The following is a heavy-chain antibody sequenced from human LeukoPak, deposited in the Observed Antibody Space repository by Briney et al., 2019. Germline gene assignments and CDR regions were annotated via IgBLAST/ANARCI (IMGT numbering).Heavy chain of an antibody. CDR3: AKDTGIAVAGTIDY. D-gene: IGHD6-19*01. J-gene: IGHJ4*02. CDR2: ISGSGGIT. V-gene: IGHV3-23*01. CDR1: GVTFSSNA. Sequence: GGSLRLSCAASGVTFSSNAMSWVRQAPGKGLEWVSPISGSGGITYYADSVQGRFTISRDNSKNTLSLHMNRLRAEDTAGYYCAKDTGIAVAGTIDYWGQGTMVTVSS.